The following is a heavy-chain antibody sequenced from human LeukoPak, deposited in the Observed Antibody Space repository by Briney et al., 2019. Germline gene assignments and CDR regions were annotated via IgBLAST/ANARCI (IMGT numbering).Heavy chain of an antibody. Sequence: PGRSLRLSCAASGFTFDNYAMHWVRQAPGKGLEWLSIISWNSGYIGYADSVKGRFTISSDNAKKSLDLQMNSLRAEDTAFYYCAKVRGPYSSGYFFDYWGQGTLVTVSS. D-gene: IGHD6-19*01. J-gene: IGHJ4*02. CDR3: AKVRGPYSSGYFFDY. V-gene: IGHV3-9*01. CDR1: GFTFDNYA. CDR2: ISWNSGYI.